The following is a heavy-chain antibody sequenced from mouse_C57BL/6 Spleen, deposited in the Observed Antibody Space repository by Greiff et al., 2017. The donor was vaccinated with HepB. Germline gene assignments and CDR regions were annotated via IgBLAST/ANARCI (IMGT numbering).Heavy chain of an antibody. CDR2: INPNNGGT. CDR1: GYTFTDYY. J-gene: IGHJ4*01. CDR3: ARRALYYDYDDGYAMDY. V-gene: IGHV1-26*01. Sequence: VQLQQSGPELVKPGASVKISCKASGYTFTDYYMNWVKQSHGKSLEWIGDINPNNGGTSYNQKFKGKATLTVDKSSSTAYMELRSLTSEDSAVYYCARRALYYDYDDGYAMDYWGQGTSVTVSS. D-gene: IGHD2-4*01.